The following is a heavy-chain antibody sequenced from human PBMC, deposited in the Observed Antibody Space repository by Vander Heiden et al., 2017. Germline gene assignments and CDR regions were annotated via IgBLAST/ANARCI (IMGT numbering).Heavy chain of an antibody. J-gene: IGHJ6*02. CDR2: IIPIFGTA. CDR3: ARDQGTTVTTFYYYGMDV. CDR1: GGTFSSYA. Sequence: QVQLVQSGAEVKKPGSSVKVSCKASGGTFSSYAISWVRQAPGQGLEWMGGIIPIFGTANDAQKFQGRVTITADKSTSTAYMELSSLRSEDTAVYYCARDQGTTVTTFYYYGMDVWGQGTTVTVSS. V-gene: IGHV1-69*06. D-gene: IGHD4-17*01.